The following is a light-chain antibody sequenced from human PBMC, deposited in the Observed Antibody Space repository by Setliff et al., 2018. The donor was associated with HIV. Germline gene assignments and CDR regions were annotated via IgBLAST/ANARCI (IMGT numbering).Light chain of an antibody. Sequence: QSALTQPASVSGSPGQSITISCTGTSSDVGANNFVSWYQQHPGEAPKLMISEASNRPSGVSNRFSGSKSGNTASLTISGLQAEDEANYYCSAYATSHTCVFGTGTKVTVL. CDR1: SSDVGANNF. V-gene: IGLV2-14*03. CDR2: EAS. CDR3: SAYATSHTCV. J-gene: IGLJ1*01.